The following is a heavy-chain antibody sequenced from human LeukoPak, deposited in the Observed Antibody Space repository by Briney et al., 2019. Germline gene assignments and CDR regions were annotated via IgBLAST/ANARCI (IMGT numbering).Heavy chain of an antibody. D-gene: IGHD2-2*01. V-gene: IGHV3-23*01. CDR2: ISSSGSTT. Sequence: GGSLRLSCAVSGFTFSSYAMSWVRQAPGKGLEWVSGISSSGSTTYYADSVKGRFTISRDNSKNTLYLQMNSLRAEDTATYYCAKFNIVVVPAAAFKYWGQGTLVTVSS. J-gene: IGHJ4*02. CDR1: GFTFSSYA. CDR3: AKFNIVVVPAAAFKY.